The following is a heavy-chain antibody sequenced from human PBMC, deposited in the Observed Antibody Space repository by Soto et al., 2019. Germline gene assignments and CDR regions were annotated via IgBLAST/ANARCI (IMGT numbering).Heavy chain of an antibody. Sequence: SETLSLTCTVSGGYISSYHWSWVRQPPGKGLEWIGCIFSSGSTNYNPSLKSRVTLSVDTSKNQFSLTLSSVPAADRAVYYCARDRRRTPPVYYELEKGYSVPRDYYFGMDVCGQGTAVTVS. CDR1: GGYISSYH. CDR2: IFSSGST. D-gene: IGHD3-3*01. V-gene: IGHV4-59*08. J-gene: IGHJ6*02. CDR3: ARDRRRTPPVYYELEKGYSVPRDYYFGMDV.